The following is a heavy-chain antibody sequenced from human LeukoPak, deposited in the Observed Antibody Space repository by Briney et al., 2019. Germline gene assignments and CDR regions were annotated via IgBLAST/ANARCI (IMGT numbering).Heavy chain of an antibody. CDR3: AKPPPDSSSWLFDY. V-gene: IGHV3-23*01. Sequence: GGSLRLSCAATGFTFSSYAMSWVRQAPGKGLEWVSTISDNGGSTYYADSVKGRFTISRDNSKNTLYLQMNSLRAEDTAVYYCAKPPPDSSSWLFDYWGQGALVTVSS. CDR1: GFTFSSYA. J-gene: IGHJ4*02. CDR2: ISDNGGST. D-gene: IGHD6-13*01.